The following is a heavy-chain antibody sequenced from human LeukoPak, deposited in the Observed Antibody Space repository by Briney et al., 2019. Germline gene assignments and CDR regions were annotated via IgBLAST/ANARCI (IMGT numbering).Heavy chain of an antibody. D-gene: IGHD3-10*01. Sequence: GASVKVSCTASGYTFTDYYLHWVRQAPGQGLEWMGWINPNSGGTNYAQNFQGRVTMTRDTSINTAYMELSRVRSDDTAVYYCARYEARGVCFDYWGQGTLVTVSS. V-gene: IGHV1-2*02. CDR3: ARYEARGVCFDY. CDR1: GYTFTDYY. CDR2: INPNSGGT. J-gene: IGHJ4*02.